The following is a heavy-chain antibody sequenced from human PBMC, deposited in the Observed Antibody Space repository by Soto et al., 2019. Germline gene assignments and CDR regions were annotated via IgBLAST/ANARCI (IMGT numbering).Heavy chain of an antibody. Sequence: PGGSLRLSCSASGFTFNSYAMHWVRQAPGKGLEFVSAISSYGADTYYADSVKGRFAISRDNSKNTLYIQMSSLRAEDTALYYCVKEGYMRSEWYGQFEYWGQGAMVTVSS. D-gene: IGHD6-19*01. CDR3: VKEGYMRSEWYGQFEY. CDR1: GFTFNSYA. V-gene: IGHV3-64D*06. CDR2: ISSYGADT. J-gene: IGHJ4*02.